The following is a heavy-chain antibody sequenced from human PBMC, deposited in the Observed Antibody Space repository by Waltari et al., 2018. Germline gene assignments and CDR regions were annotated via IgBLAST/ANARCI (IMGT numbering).Heavy chain of an antibody. J-gene: IGHJ4*02. V-gene: IGHV3-30-3*01. CDR2: ISYDGSNK. Sequence: QVQLVESGGGVVQPGRSLRLSCAASGFTFGSYAMHWVRQAPGKGLEWVAVISYDGSNKYYADSVKGRFTISRDNSKNTLYLQMNSLRAEDTAVYYCARPGFDYWGQGTLVTVSS. CDR3: ARPGFDY. CDR1: GFTFGSYA.